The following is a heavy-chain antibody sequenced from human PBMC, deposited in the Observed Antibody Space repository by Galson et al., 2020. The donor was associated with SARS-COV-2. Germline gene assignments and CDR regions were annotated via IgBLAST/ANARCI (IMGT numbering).Heavy chain of an antibody. CDR2: MNRDGSEK. J-gene: IGHJ3*02. CDR1: GFTFYSHW. CDR3: ASSVSVDI. V-gene: IGHV3-7*01. Sequence: GESLKISCAASGFTFYSHWMNWVRQTPGKGLECVATMNRDGSEKYYVGSVRGRFTISRDNAKKSLYLQMDSLRVEDTAVYYCASSVSVDIRGQGTLVIVSS.